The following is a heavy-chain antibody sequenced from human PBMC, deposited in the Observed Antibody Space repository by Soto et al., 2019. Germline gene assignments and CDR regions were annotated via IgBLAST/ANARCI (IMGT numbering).Heavy chain of an antibody. CDR2: LYHSGRT. D-gene: IGHD4-17*01. CDR3: ARERGDYAPSFDN. Sequence: SETLSLTCIVPGDSVTSDYYWGWIRQSPGRGLEWIGGLYHSGRTHYNPILKSRVTISIDTSRNQISLRLTSVTAADTAVYYCARERGDYAPSFDNWGQGTAVTVSS. CDR1: GDSVTSDYY. V-gene: IGHV4-38-2*02. J-gene: IGHJ4*02.